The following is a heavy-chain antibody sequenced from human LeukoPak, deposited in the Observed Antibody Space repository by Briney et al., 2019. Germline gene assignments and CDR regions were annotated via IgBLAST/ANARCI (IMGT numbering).Heavy chain of an antibody. J-gene: IGHJ6*03. V-gene: IGHV3-43*02. CDR3: GKEFLLGDLINYYYMDV. CDR2: ISGDGGSK. CDR1: GFTFDDYA. D-gene: IGHD3-16*01. Sequence: GGSLRLSCAASGFTFDDYAMHWVRQAPGKGLEWVSLISGDGGSKYYADSVKGRFTISRDNSKNSLYLQMNSLSNEDTPLYYCGKEFLLGDLINYYYMDVWGKGTTVTVSS.